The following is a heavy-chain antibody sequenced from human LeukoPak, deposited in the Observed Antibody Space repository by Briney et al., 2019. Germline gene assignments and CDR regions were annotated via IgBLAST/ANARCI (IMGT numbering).Heavy chain of an antibody. V-gene: IGHV5-51*01. CDR1: GYSFTSYW. J-gene: IGHJ6*02. CDR2: IYPGDSDT. D-gene: IGHD2-2*01. CDR3: ARLAPSSTRYYYGMDV. Sequence: GESLKISCKGSGYSFTSYWIGWVRQMPGKGLEWMGIIYPGDSDTRYSPSFQGQVTISADKSISTAYLQWSSLKASDTAMYYCARLAPSSTRYYYGMDVWGQGTTVTVSS.